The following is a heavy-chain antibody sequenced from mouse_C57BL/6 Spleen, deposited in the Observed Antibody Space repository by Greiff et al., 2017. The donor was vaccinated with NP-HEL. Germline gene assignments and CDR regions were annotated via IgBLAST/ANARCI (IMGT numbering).Heavy chain of an antibody. Sequence: EVQVVESEGGLVQPGSSMKLSCTASGFTFSDYYMAWVRQVPEKGLEWVANINYDGSSTYYLDSLKSRFIISRDNAKNILYLQMSSLKSEDTATYYCARDLGRGYAMDYWGQGTSVTVSS. CDR1: GFTFSDYY. J-gene: IGHJ4*01. CDR3: ARDLGRGYAMDY. D-gene: IGHD4-1*01. CDR2: INYDGSST. V-gene: IGHV5-16*01.